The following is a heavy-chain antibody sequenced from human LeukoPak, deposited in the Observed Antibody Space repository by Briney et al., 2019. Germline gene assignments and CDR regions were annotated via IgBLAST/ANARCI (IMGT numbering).Heavy chain of an antibody. Sequence: GGSLSLACAVSGFSVSDNYVTSVRQAPGKGLELDSVIYANGNTYYGDSMQGRLTIARDKSKNTLFLQMNSLRVEDTAMYYCARVGEGELCNWFDPWGQGTLVTVSS. CDR2: IYANGNT. V-gene: IGHV3-53*01. D-gene: IGHD3-10*01. CDR1: GFSVSDNY. CDR3: ARVGEGELCNWFDP. J-gene: IGHJ5*02.